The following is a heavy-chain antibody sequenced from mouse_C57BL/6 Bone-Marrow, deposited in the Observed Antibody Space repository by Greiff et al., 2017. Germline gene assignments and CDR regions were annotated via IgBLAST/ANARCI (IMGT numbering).Heavy chain of an antibody. V-gene: IGHV5-6*01. CDR3: ERGGRRGYFDV. J-gene: IGHJ1*03. D-gene: IGHD1-1*01. Sequence: EVQLMESGGDLVKPGGSLKLSCAASGFTFSSYGMSWVRQTPDQRLEWVATIRSAGSYTYYPDSVKGRFTISRDNAKNTLYLQMSSLRSKSTAMYYCERGGRRGYFDVWGTGTTVTVSS. CDR1: GFTFSSYG. CDR2: IRSAGSYT.